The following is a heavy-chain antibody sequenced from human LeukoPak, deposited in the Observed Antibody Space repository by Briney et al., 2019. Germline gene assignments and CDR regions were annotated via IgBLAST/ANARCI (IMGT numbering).Heavy chain of an antibody. CDR2: IKQDGSEK. V-gene: IGHV3-7*01. J-gene: IGHJ3*02. CDR3: ARAGHGSYYDFWSGYYNAAFDI. CDR1: GFTFSSYW. Sequence: GGSLRLSCAASGFTFSSYWMSWVRQAPGKGLEWVANIKQDGSEKYYVDSVKGRFTISRDNAKNSLYLQMNSLRAEDTAVYYCARAGHGSYYDFWSGYYNAAFDIWGQGIMVTVSS. D-gene: IGHD3-3*01.